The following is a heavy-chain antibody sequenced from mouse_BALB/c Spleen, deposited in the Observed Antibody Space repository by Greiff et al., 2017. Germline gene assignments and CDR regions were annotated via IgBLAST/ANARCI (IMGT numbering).Heavy chain of an antibody. J-gene: IGHJ3*01. Sequence: DVMLVESGGGLVKPGGSLKLSCAASGFTFSDYYMYWVRQTPEKRLEWVATISDGGSYTYYPDSVKGRFTISRDNAKNNLYLQMSSLKSEDTAMYYCARDLSYDYDRAPQFAYWGQGTLVTVSA. CDR3: ARDLSYDYDRAPQFAY. V-gene: IGHV5-4*02. CDR2: ISDGGSYT. CDR1: GFTFSDYY. D-gene: IGHD2-4*01.